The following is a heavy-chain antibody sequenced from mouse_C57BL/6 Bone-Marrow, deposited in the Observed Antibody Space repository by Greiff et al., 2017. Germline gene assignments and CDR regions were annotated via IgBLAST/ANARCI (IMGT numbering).Heavy chain of an antibody. J-gene: IGHJ3*01. V-gene: IGHV5-17*01. CDR1: GFTFSDYG. D-gene: IGHD1-1*01. CDR2: ISSGSSTI. CDR3: ARETYGSSFAY. Sequence: EVKLVESGGCLVKPGGSLKLSCAASGFTFSDYGMHWVRQAPEKGLEWVAYISSGSSTIYYADTVKGRFTISRDNAKNTLFLQMTSLRSEDTAMYYCARETYGSSFAYWGQGTLVTVSA.